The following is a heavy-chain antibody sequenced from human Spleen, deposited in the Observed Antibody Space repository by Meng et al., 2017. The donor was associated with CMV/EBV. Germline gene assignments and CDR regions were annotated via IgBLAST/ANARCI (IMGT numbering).Heavy chain of an antibody. V-gene: IGHV4-34*01. D-gene: IGHD2-8*02. CDR1: GGSFSGYY. Sequence: SETLSLTCAVYGGSFSGYYWSWIRQPPGKGLEWIGEINHSGSTNYNPSLKSRVTISVDTSKNQFSLKLSSVTAADTAVYYCARAGGYASPLDYWGQGTLVTVSS. CDR2: INHSGST. J-gene: IGHJ4*02. CDR3: ARAGGYASPLDY.